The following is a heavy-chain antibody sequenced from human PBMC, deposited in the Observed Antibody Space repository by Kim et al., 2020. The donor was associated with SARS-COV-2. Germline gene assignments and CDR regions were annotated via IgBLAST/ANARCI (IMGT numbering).Heavy chain of an antibody. D-gene: IGHD2-15*01. V-gene: IGHV3-30*03. CDR3: ATEGSSSIALDF. Sequence: GGSLRLSCAASRITFNTYVLHWVRQAPGTGLEWVASISSDGSHTKYSDSVKGRFTISRDNSKKALYLQMNSVKIEDSAIYYCATEGSSSIALDFRCQGST. CDR1: RITFNTYV. CDR2: ISSDGSHT. J-gene: IGHJ6*02.